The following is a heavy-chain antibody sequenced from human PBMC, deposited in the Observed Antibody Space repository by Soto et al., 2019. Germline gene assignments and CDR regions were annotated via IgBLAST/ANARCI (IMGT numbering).Heavy chain of an antibody. Sequence: PGGSLRLSCAASGFTFSSYAMHWVRQAPGKGLEWVAVISYDGSNKYYADSVKGRFTISRDNSKNTLYLQMNSLRAEDTAVYYCATNGGYSYGYNYYGMDVWGQGTTVTVS. J-gene: IGHJ6*02. CDR1: GFTFSSYA. D-gene: IGHD5-18*01. CDR3: ATNGGYSYGYNYYGMDV. V-gene: IGHV3-30-3*01. CDR2: ISYDGSNK.